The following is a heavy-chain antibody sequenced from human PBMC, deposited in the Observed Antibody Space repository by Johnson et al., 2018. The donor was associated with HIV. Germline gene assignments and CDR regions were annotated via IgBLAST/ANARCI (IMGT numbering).Heavy chain of an antibody. CDR1: GFTFDDYA. Sequence: LVESGGGLVQPGRSLRLSCAASGFTFDDYAMHWVRQAPGKGLEWVSGISWNSGSIGYADSVKGRFTISRDNAKNSLYLQMNSLRAEDTALYYCAKDIEWDPNDACDIWGQGTMVTVSS. CDR2: ISWNSGSI. J-gene: IGHJ3*02. D-gene: IGHD1-26*01. CDR3: AKDIEWDPNDACDI. V-gene: IGHV3-9*01.